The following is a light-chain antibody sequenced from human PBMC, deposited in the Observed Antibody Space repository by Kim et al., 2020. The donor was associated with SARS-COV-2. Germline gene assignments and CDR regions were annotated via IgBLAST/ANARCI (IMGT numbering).Light chain of an antibody. CDR3: QQYNNWPPT. Sequence: VSQGERATCSCRASQSVSNNLAWYQQKPGQAPRLLIYGASTRATGIPARFSGSGSGKEFTLTISSLQSEDFAVYYCQQYNNWPPTFGQGTKVDIK. V-gene: IGKV3-15*01. J-gene: IGKJ1*01. CDR2: GAS. CDR1: QSVSNN.